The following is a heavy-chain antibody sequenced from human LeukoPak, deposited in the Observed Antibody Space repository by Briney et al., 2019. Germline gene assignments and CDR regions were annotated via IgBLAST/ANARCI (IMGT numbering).Heavy chain of an antibody. V-gene: IGHV5-10-1*01. CDR2: IDPSDSYV. J-gene: IGHJ4*02. CDR3: ARLKYGTSSGYYDY. D-gene: IGHD2-2*01. Sequence: GESLRISCKGSGYSFTYYWITWGRQMPGKGLEWIGGIDPSDSYVNNSPSFQGHVTISVDKSITTAYLQWSSLKASDTAIYYCARLKYGTSSGYYDYWGQGTLVTVSS. CDR1: GYSFTYYW.